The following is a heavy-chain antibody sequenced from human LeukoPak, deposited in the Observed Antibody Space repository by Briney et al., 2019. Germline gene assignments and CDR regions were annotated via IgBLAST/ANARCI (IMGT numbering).Heavy chain of an antibody. Sequence: GGSLRLSCAASGFTFSSYEMNWVRQAPGKGLEWVSYISSSGSTIYYADSVKGRFTISRDNAKNSLYLQMNSLRAEDTAVYYCARVNYDSSGYYRYYYYYMDVWGKGTTVTISS. CDR3: ARVNYDSSGYYRYYYYYMDV. V-gene: IGHV3-48*03. D-gene: IGHD3-22*01. CDR2: ISSSGSTI. CDR1: GFTFSSYE. J-gene: IGHJ6*03.